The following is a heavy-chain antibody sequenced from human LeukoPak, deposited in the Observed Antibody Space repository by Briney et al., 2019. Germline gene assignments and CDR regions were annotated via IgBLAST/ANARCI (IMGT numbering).Heavy chain of an antibody. J-gene: IGHJ4*02. CDR3: ARTSQYYGGNQLFDY. D-gene: IGHD4-23*01. V-gene: IGHV4-30-4*01. Sequence: SETLSLTCAVYGGSFSGYYWSWIRQPPGKGLEWIGYIYYSGSTYYNPSLKSRVTISVDTSKNQFSLKVSSVTAADTAVYYCARTSQYYGGNQLFDYWGQGTLVTVSS. CDR2: IYYSGST. CDR1: GGSFSGYY.